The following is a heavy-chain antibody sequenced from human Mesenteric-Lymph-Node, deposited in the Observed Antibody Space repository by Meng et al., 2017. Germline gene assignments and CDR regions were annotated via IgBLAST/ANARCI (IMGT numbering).Heavy chain of an antibody. Sequence: SETLSLTCIVSGGSISSSSYYWGWVRQPPGKGLEWIGSIYYSGSTYYNPSLKSRVIISVDTSKNQFSLKLSSVTAADTAVYYCARGRRSGWLRLNYFDPWGQGTLVTVSS. CDR2: IYYSGST. J-gene: IGHJ5*02. CDR3: ARGRRSGWLRLNYFDP. D-gene: IGHD5-12*01. CDR1: GGSISSSSYY. V-gene: IGHV4-39*07.